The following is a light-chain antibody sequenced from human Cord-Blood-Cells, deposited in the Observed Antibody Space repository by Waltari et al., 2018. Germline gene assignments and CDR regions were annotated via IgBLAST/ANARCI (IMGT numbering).Light chain of an antibody. CDR3: QSYDSSLSAWV. J-gene: IGLJ3*02. Sequence: QSVLTPPPSVSRAPGQRVTIPCTGSGSNVVAGYDALWYHQLPGTAPKLLIYGNSNRPSGVPDRFSGSKSGTSASLAITGLQAEDEADYYCQSYDSSLSAWVFGGGTKLTVL. CDR1: GSNVVAGYD. CDR2: GNS. V-gene: IGLV1-40*01.